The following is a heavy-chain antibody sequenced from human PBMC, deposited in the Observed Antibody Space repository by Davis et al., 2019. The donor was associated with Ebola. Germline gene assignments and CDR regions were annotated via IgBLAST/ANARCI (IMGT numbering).Heavy chain of an antibody. Sequence: MPSETLSLTCTVSGGSISSYYWSWIRQPPGKGLEWIGYIYYSGSPNYNPSLKSRVTISVDTSKNQFSLKLSSVTAADTAVYYCARHWTGSGSYYGDWGQGTLVTVSS. CDR3: ARHWTGSGSYYGD. CDR2: IYYSGSP. J-gene: IGHJ4*02. D-gene: IGHD3-10*01. CDR1: GGSISSYY. V-gene: IGHV4-59*08.